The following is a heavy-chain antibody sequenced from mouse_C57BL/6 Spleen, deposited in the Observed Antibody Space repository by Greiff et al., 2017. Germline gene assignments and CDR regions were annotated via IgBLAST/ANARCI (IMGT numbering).Heavy chain of an antibody. CDR1: GYTFTDYN. CDR2: INPNNGGT. Sequence: EVQLVESGPELVKPGASVKMSCKASGYTFTDYNMHWVKQSHGKSLEWIGYINPNNGGTSYNQKFKGKATLTVNKSSSTAYMELRSLTSEDSAVYYCARDLFYYGSSPYFDYWGQGTTLTVSS. D-gene: IGHD1-1*01. CDR3: ARDLFYYGSSPYFDY. V-gene: IGHV1-22*01. J-gene: IGHJ2*01.